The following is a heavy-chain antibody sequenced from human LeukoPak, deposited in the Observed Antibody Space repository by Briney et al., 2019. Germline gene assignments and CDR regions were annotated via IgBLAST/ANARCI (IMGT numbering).Heavy chain of an antibody. D-gene: IGHD2-15*01. Sequence: GGSLRLSCAASGFTFSSYWMHWVRQAPGKGLVWVSRINTDGSSTSYADSVKGRFTISRDNAKNTLYLQMNSLRAEDTAVYYCARDQYCSGGSCYSDYWGQGTLVTVSS. J-gene: IGHJ4*02. V-gene: IGHV3-74*01. CDR1: GFTFSSYW. CDR3: ARDQYCSGGSCYSDY. CDR2: INTDGSST.